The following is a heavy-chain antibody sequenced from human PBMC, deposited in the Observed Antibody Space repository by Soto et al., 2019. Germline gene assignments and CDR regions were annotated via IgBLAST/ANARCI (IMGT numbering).Heavy chain of an antibody. CDR1: GGTFSSYA. CDR2: IIPIFGTA. V-gene: IGHV1-69*13. Sequence: ASVKVSCKASGGTFSSYAISWVRQAPGQGLERMGGIIPIFGTANYAQKFQGRVTITADESTSTAYMELSSLRSEDTAVYYCARDFRTSDSTSEWFDPWGQGTLVTVSS. J-gene: IGHJ5*02. D-gene: IGHD6-13*01. CDR3: ARDFRTSDSTSEWFDP.